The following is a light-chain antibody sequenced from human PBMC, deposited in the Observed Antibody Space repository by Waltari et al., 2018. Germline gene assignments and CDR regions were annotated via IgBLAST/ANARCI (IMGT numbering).Light chain of an antibody. CDR1: NSDVGGYNY. V-gene: IGLV2-14*01. CDR2: DVT. J-gene: IGLJ2*01. Sequence: QSVLTQPASVSGSPGQSITISCTGTNSDVGGYNYVSWYQQYPGKAPRLMIYDVTKRPSGVSNRFSGSKSGNTASLTISGRQAEDEADYYCSSYTSSGTLRIVGGGTKVTAL. CDR3: SSYTSSGTLRI.